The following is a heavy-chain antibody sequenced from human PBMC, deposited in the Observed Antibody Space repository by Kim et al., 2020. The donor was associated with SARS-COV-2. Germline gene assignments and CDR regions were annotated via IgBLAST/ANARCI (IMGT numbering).Heavy chain of an antibody. Sequence: GGSLRLSCAASGFTFSTYAMSWVRQVPGKGLEWVSVICGNGGNTYYADSVKGRFSISRDDSKNTLYLQMDSLRAEDTAVYYCAKGFSGGVSCYSANDCWGQGTVVTVSS. V-gene: IGHV3-23*01. CDR1: GFTFSTYA. D-gene: IGHD2-15*01. J-gene: IGHJ4*02. CDR3: AKGFSGGVSCYSANDC. CDR2: ICGNGGNT.